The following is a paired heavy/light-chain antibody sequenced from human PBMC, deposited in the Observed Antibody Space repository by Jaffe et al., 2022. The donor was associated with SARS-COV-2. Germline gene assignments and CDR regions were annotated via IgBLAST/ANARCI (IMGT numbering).Heavy chain of an antibody. Sequence: QVQLVQSGAEVKKPGSSVKVSCKASGGTFSSYAISWVRQAPGQGLEWMGGIIPIFGTANYAQKFQGRVTITADESTSTAYMELSSLRSEDTAVYYCAGVTKLVRYFVFDPWGQGTLVTVSS. J-gene: IGHJ5*02. CDR1: GGTFSSYA. CDR2: IIPIFGTA. CDR3: AGVTKLVRYFVFDP. V-gene: IGHV1-69*01. D-gene: IGHD3-9*01.
Light chain of an antibody. CDR3: QQFNNYPDST. CDR1: QGISSA. Sequence: AIQLTQSPSSLSASVGDRVTITCRASQGISSALAWYQQKPGKAPKLLIYDASSLESGVPSRFSGSGSGTDFTLTISSLQPEDFATYYCQQFNNYPDSTFGPGTKVDIK. J-gene: IGKJ3*01. CDR2: DAS. V-gene: IGKV1D-13*01.